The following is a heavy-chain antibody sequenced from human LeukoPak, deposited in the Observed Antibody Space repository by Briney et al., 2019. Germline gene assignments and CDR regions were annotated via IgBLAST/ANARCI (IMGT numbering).Heavy chain of an antibody. CDR1: GFTFSNYA. CDR2: LSSSNTI. CDR3: ARAPGGSGSYLDY. Sequence: PGGSLRLSCATSGFTFSNYAMSWVRQAPGKGLEWLSYLSSSNTISYADSVKGRFTISRDNAKNSLYLQMNSLRAEDTAVYYCARAPGGSGSYLDYWGQGTLVTVSS. V-gene: IGHV3-69-1*01. D-gene: IGHD3-10*01. J-gene: IGHJ4*02.